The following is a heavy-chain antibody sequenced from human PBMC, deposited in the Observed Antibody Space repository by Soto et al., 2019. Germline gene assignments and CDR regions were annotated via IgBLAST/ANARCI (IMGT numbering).Heavy chain of an antibody. CDR1: GGTFSSYA. D-gene: IGHD3-22*01. CDR2: IIPIFGTA. J-gene: IGHJ3*01. Sequence: SVKVSCKASGGTFSSYAISWVRQAPGQGLEWMGGIIPIFGTANYAQKFQGRVTITADESTSTAYMELSSLRPEDTAVYYCASWDDSSGYSDGFDAWGQGTMVTVSS. CDR3: ASWDDSSGYSDGFDA. V-gene: IGHV1-69*13.